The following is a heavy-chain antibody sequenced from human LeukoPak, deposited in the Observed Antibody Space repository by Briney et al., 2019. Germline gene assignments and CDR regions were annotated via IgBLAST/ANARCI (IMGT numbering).Heavy chain of an antibody. V-gene: IGHV1-2*02. CDR3: AREQQYYYGSGSYYNGFDP. Sequence: GASVKVSCKASGYTLTGYYMHWVRQAPGQGPEWMGWINPNSGGTNYAQKFQGRVTMTRDTSISTAYMELSRLRSDDTAVYYCAREQQYYYGSGSYYNGFDPWGQGTLVTVSS. D-gene: IGHD3-10*01. CDR2: INPNSGGT. CDR1: GYTLTGYY. J-gene: IGHJ5*02.